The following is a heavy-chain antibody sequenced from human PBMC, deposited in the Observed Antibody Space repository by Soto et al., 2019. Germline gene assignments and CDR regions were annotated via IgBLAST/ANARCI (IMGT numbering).Heavy chain of an antibody. CDR1: GFTFSSYS. V-gene: IGHV3-21*04. Sequence: GGSLRLSCAASGFTFSSYSMNWVRQAPGKGLEWVSSISSSSSYIYYADSVKGRFTISRDNSKNTLYLQMNSLRAEDTAGYYCARRGPGTYFDYWGQGTLVTVSS. CDR2: ISSSSSYI. D-gene: IGHD6-13*01. CDR3: ARRGPGTYFDY. J-gene: IGHJ4*02.